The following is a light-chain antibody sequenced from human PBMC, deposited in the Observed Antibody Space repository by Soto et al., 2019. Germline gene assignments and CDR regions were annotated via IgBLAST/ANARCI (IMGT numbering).Light chain of an antibody. CDR2: CKN. J-gene: IGLJ3*02. V-gene: IGLV1-40*01. CDR1: SSNIGAAYD. Sequence: QSVRTQPPSVSGAPGQKVTISCTRSSSNIGAAYDVHWYQHLPGTPPKLLIYCKNNRPSGVPDRFSGSKSGTSASLAITGLQAEDEADYYCQSYDRSLSGWVFGGGTKLTVL. CDR3: QSYDRSLSGWV.